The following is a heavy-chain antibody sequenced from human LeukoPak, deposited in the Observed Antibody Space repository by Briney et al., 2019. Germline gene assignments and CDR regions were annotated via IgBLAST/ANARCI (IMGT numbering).Heavy chain of an antibody. V-gene: IGHV4-39*01. CDR1: GGSISSSSYY. D-gene: IGHD2-15*01. Sequence: SETLSLTCTVSGGSISSSSYYWGWIRQPPGKGLEWIGSIYYSGSTYYNPSLKSRVTISVDTPKNQFSLKLSSVTAADTAVYYCAKYCSGGSCFNYWGQGTLVTVSS. J-gene: IGHJ4*02. CDR2: IYYSGST. CDR3: AKYCSGGSCFNY.